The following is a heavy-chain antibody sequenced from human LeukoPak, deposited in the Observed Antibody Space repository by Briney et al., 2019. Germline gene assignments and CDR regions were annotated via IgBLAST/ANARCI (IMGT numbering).Heavy chain of an antibody. CDR3: AGEGWFDP. CDR1: GGSISSGGYS. D-gene: IGHD7-27*01. V-gene: IGHV4-30-2*01. J-gene: IGHJ5*02. CDR2: IYHSGST. Sequence: SETLSLTCAVSGGSISSGGYSWSWIRQPPGKGLEWIGYIYHSGSTNYNPSLKSRVTISVDTSKNQFSLKLSSVTAADTAVYYCAGEGWFDPWGQGTLVTVSS.